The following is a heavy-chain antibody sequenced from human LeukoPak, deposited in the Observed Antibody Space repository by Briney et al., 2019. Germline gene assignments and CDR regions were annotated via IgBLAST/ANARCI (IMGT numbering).Heavy chain of an antibody. CDR1: GFTFSSYA. Sequence: GGSLRLSCAASGFTFSSYAMSWVRQAPGKGLERVSAISGSGGSTYYADSVEGRFTISRDNSKNTLYLQMNSLRAEDTAVYYCAKGHLPYSSSWSDYWGQGTLVTVSS. J-gene: IGHJ4*02. D-gene: IGHD6-13*01. CDR3: AKGHLPYSSSWSDY. V-gene: IGHV3-23*01. CDR2: ISGSGGST.